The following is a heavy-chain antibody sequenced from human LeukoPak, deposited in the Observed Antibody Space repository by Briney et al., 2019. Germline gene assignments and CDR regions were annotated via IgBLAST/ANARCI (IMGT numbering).Heavy chain of an antibody. D-gene: IGHD4-17*01. CDR1: GFSFSSYG. CDR3: ARERGYGDYGMDV. Sequence: PGRSLRLSCAASGFSFSSYGMHWVRQAPGKGLDWVAVISYDATNKFYGDSVKGRFTISRDNSKDTLYLQMNSLRAEDTAVYYCARERGYGDYGMDVWGQGTTVTVSS. J-gene: IGHJ6*02. V-gene: IGHV3-30*03. CDR2: ISYDATNK.